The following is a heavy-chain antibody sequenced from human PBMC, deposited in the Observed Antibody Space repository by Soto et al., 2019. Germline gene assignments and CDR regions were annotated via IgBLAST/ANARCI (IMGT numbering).Heavy chain of an antibody. J-gene: IGHJ4*02. Sequence: QVQLQESGPGLVKPSETLSLTCTVSGGSISSYYWSWIRQPPGKGLEWIGYIYYSGSTNYNPSLTTRVALSVDTSKYRFPLQLSSVTAADTAVYCCARRYGSCFDYWGQGTLVTVSS. V-gene: IGHV4-59*08. CDR1: GGSISSYY. CDR2: IYYSGST. CDR3: ARRYGSCFDY. D-gene: IGHD5-18*01.